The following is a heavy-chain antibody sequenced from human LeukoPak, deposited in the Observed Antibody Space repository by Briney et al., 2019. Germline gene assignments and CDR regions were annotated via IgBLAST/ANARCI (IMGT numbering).Heavy chain of an antibody. CDR1: GGSISSGSYY. D-gene: IGHD2/OR15-2a*01. CDR3: ARDSRRHDAFDI. CDR2: IYTSGST. Sequence: SQTLSLTCTVSGGSISSGSYYWSWIRQPAGKGLEWIGRIYTSGSTNYNPSLKSRVTISVDTSKNQFSLKLSSVTAADTAVYYCARDSRRHDAFDIWGQGTMVTVSS. V-gene: IGHV4-61*02. J-gene: IGHJ3*02.